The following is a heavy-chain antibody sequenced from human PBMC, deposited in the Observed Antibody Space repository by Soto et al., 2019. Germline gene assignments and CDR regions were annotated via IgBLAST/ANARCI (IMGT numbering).Heavy chain of an antibody. CDR3: ARVGDSSGYYRAHYFDY. J-gene: IGHJ4*02. CDR2: IYYSGST. Sequence: SSETLSLTCTVSGGSISSSSYYWGWIRQPPGKGLEWIGSIYYSGSTYYNPSLKSRVTISVDTSKNQFSLKLSSVTAADTAVYYCARVGDSSGYYRAHYFDYWGQGTLVTVSS. D-gene: IGHD3-22*01. CDR1: GGSISSSSYY. V-gene: IGHV4-39*07.